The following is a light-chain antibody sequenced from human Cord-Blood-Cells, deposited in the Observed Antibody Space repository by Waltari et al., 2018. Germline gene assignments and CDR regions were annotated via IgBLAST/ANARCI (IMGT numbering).Light chain of an antibody. J-gene: IGKJ2*01. CDR1: QSISSY. Sequence: DIQMTQSPSSLSASVGARVTTTFRASQSISSYLNWYQQKPGKAPKLLIYAASSLQSGVPSRFSGSGSGTDFTLTISSLQPEDFATYYCQQSYSTPYTFGQGTKLEIK. CDR2: AAS. CDR3: QQSYSTPYT. V-gene: IGKV1-39*01.